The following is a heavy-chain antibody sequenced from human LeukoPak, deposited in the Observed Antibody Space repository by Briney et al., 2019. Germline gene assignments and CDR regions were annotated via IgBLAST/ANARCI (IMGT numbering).Heavy chain of an antibody. D-gene: IGHD6-19*01. CDR2: IYYSGST. J-gene: IGHJ4*02. CDR3: ARQGGGSSETFDY. V-gene: IGHV4-39*01. CDR1: GGSISSSSYY. Sequence: SETLSLTCTVSGGSISSSSYYWGWIRQPPGKGLEWIGSIYYSGSTYYNPSLKSRVTISVDTSKNQFSLKLSSVTAADTAVYYCARQGGGSSETFDYWGQGTLVTVSS.